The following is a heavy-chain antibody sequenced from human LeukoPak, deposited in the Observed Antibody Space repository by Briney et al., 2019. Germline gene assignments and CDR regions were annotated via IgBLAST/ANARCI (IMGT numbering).Heavy chain of an antibody. J-gene: IGHJ4*02. CDR1: GFTFSSYG. D-gene: IGHD3-22*01. CDR2: ISTSSIYI. V-gene: IGHV3-21*01. Sequence: PGGSLRLSCAASGFTFSSYGMSWVRQAPGKGLEWVSFISTSSIYIYYADSVKGRFTISRDNAKNSLYLQMNSLRAEDTAVYYCVRVDSSGYGLHWGLDYWGQGTLVTVSS. CDR3: VRVDSSGYGLHWGLDY.